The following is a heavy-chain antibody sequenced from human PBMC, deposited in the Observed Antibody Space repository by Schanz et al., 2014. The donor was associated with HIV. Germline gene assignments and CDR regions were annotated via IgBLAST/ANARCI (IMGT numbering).Heavy chain of an antibody. CDR2: ISSNTNYI. D-gene: IGHD5-18*01. CDR3: VRGDTVFEY. Sequence: EVQLVESGGGLVKPGGSLRLSCAASGFTFSSYAMSWVRQAPGKGLEWISSISSNTNYINYADSVKGRFTISRDNAKNSLYLQMNSLRFADTAVYYCVRGDTVFEYWGQGTLVTVS. V-gene: IGHV3-21*02. CDR1: GFTFSSYA. J-gene: IGHJ4*02.